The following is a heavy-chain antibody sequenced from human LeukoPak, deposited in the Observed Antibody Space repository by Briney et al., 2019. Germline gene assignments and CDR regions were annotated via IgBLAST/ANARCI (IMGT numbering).Heavy chain of an antibody. Sequence: GGSLRLSCAASGFTFSSYDMSWVRQAPGKGLEWVSTVSGNGGSTYYADSVKGRFTISRDNSKNTLYLQMNSLRAEDTAVYYCAREGYSSGYWPTPRATGYFDLWAVAPWSLSPQ. J-gene: IGHJ2*01. CDR3: AREGYSSGYWPTPRATGYFDL. CDR2: VSGNGGST. CDR1: GFTFSSYD. D-gene: IGHD3-22*01. V-gene: IGHV3-23*01.